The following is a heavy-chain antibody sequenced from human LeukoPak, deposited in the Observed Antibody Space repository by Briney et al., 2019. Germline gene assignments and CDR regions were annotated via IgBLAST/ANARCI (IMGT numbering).Heavy chain of an antibody. J-gene: IGHJ5*02. CDR1: GFTFSSYG. V-gene: IGHV3-23*01. Sequence: GRSLRLSCAASGFTFSSYGVSWVRQAPGKGLEWVSSIRGSGGNTYYADSVKGRFTISRDNSKSMLYLQINSLRVEDTAVYYCARDGGYTSAWSWGQGTLVTVSS. CDR3: ARDGGYTSAWS. D-gene: IGHD6-19*01. CDR2: IRGSGGNT.